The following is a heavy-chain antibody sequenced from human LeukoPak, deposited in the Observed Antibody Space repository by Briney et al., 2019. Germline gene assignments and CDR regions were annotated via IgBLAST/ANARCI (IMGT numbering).Heavy chain of an antibody. V-gene: IGHV3-48*03. D-gene: IGHD2-2*01. CDR2: ISAGGTTI. Sequence: QSGGSLRLSCAASGFTFSFYEMNWVRQAPGKGLEWVSYISAGGTTIYYADSLKGRFTISRDNAKNSLYLQMDSLRAEDTAVYYCARETDSTLFDYWGQGTLVTVSS. CDR3: ARETDSTLFDY. J-gene: IGHJ4*02. CDR1: GFTFSFYE.